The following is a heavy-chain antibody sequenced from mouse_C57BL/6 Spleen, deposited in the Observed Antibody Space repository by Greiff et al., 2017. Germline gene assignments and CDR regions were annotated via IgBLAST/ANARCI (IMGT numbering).Heavy chain of an antibody. CDR1: GYTFTDYE. CDR2: IDPETGGT. Sequence: QVHVKQSGAELVRPGASVTLSCKASGYTFTDYEMHWVKQTPVHGLEWIGAIDPETGGTAYNQKFKGKAILTADKSSSTAYMELRSLTSEDSAVYYCTRSTVYPWGQGTLVTVSA. J-gene: IGHJ3*01. D-gene: IGHD2-1*01. CDR3: TRSTVYP. V-gene: IGHV1-15*01.